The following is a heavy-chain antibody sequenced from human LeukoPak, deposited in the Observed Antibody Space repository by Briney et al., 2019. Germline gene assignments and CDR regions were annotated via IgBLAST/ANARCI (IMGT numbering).Heavy chain of an antibody. CDR2: IKEDGSEK. CDR1: GFTFSHHW. V-gene: IGHV3-7*01. J-gene: IGHJ4*02. CDR3: ARLNWNYADY. Sequence: GGSLRLSCTASGFTFSHHWMAWVRQAPGKGLEWVANIKEDGSEKDYVDSVKGRFTISRDNGKNSLYLQMNSLRGEDTAVYYCARLNWNYADYWGQGTLVTVST. D-gene: IGHD3-3*01.